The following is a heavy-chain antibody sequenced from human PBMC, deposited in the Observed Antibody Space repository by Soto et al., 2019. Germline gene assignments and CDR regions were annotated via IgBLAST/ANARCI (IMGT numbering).Heavy chain of an antibody. CDR3: ARGPRDGYWSAYYIDL. CDR1: GGSISSYY. CDR2: IYYSGST. V-gene: IGHV4-59*01. Sequence: SETLSLTCTVSGGSISSYYWSWIRQPPGKGLEWIGYIYYSGSTNYNPSLKSRVTISVDTSKNQFSLKLSSVTAADTAVYYCARGPRDGYWSAYYIDLWGQGTVVTVS. D-gene: IGHD3-3*01. J-gene: IGHJ5*02.